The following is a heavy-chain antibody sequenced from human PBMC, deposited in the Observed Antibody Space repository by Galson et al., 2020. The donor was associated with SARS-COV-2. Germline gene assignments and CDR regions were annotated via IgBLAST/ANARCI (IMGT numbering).Heavy chain of an antibody. V-gene: IGHV3-13*01. J-gene: IGHJ4*02. CDR3: ARVNYDSSGYLGDFDY. Sequence: GESLNISCAASGFTFSSYAMHWVRQATGKGLEWVSAIGTAGDTYHPGSAKGRFTISRENAKNSLYLQMNSLRAGDTAVYYCARVNYDSSGYLGDFDYWGQGSLVTVSS. D-gene: IGHD3-22*01. CDR1: GFTFSSYA. CDR2: IGTAGDT.